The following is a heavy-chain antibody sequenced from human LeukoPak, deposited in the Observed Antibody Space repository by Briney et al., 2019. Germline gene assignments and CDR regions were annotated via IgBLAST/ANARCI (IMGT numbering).Heavy chain of an antibody. D-gene: IGHD3-16*02. CDR1: GFTFSSYA. CDR3: ARGLRLGELSLFDY. V-gene: IGHV3-64*01. CDR2: ISSNGGST. J-gene: IGHJ4*02. Sequence: GVSLRLSCAASGFTFSSYAMLWVRQAPGKGLEYVSAISSNGGSTYYANSVKGRFTISRDNSKNTLYLQMGSLRAEDMAVYYCARGLRLGELSLFDYWGQGTLVTVSS.